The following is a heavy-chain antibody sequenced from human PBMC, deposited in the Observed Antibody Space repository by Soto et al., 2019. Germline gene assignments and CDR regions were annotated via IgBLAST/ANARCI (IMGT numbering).Heavy chain of an antibody. CDR3: LSSGWYSGSYFDY. CDR2: ISWGGGNT. D-gene: IGHD6-19*01. V-gene: IGHV3-23*01. Sequence: HPGGSLRLSCEASGFTFSNYAMAWVRQPPGKGLEWVAVISWGGGNTYYADSVKGRFTISRDNSKNTLYLQMNSLRAEDTAVYYCLSSGWYSGSYFDYWGQGTLVTVSS. CDR1: GFTFSNYA. J-gene: IGHJ4*02.